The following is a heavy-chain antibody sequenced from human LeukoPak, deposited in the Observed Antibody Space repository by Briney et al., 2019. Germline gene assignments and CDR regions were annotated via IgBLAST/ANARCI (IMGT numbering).Heavy chain of an antibody. V-gene: IGHV4-39*07. J-gene: IGHJ2*01. D-gene: IGHD4-17*01. CDR2: IYYSGSS. CDR1: GGSISSYY. Sequence: SETLSLTCTVSGGSISSYYWSWIRQPPGKGLEWIGSIYYSGSSYYNPSLKSRVTISVPTSKNQFSLKMSSVTAADTAVYYCAKGGDYGDYWYFDLWGRGTLVTVSS. CDR3: AKGGDYGDYWYFDL.